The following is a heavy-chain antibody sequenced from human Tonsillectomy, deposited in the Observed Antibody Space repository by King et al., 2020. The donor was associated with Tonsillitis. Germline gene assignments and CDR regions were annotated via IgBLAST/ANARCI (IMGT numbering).Heavy chain of an antibody. CDR2: INWNGSST. Sequence: VQLVESGGGVVRPGGSLRLSCAASGFTFDDYGMSWVRQAPGKGLEWVSGINWNGSSTGYADSVKGRFTISRDNAKNSLYLQMNSLRAEDTALYYCARDLTLLGYCSSTSCYDAFDIWGQGTMVTVSS. V-gene: IGHV3-20*04. J-gene: IGHJ3*02. CDR1: GFTFDDYG. D-gene: IGHD2-2*01. CDR3: ARDLTLLGYCSSTSCYDAFDI.